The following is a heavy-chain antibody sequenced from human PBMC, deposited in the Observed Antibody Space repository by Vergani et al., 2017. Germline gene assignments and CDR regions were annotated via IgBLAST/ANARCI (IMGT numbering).Heavy chain of an antibody. Sequence: QVQLVESGGGVVQPGRSLRLSCAASGFTFSSYGMHWVRQAPGKGLEWVAVIWYDGSNKYYADSVKGRFTISRDNSKNTLYLQMNSLRAEDTAVYYCARDRDSGWHYYYGMDVWSQGTTVTVSS. V-gene: IGHV3-33*01. CDR3: ARDRDSGWHYYYGMDV. CDR2: IWYDGSNK. J-gene: IGHJ6*02. CDR1: GFTFSSYG. D-gene: IGHD6-19*01.